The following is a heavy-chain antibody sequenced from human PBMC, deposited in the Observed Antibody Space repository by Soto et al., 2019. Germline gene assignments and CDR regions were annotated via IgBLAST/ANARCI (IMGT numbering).Heavy chain of an antibody. D-gene: IGHD4-17*01. CDR1: GGTFSSYA. J-gene: IGHJ6*02. CDR3: AREVRLRQSNYYGMDV. CDR2: IIPIFGTA. V-gene: IGHV1-69*13. Sequence: SVKVSCKASGGTFSSYAISWVRQAPGQGLEWMGGIIPIFGTANYVQKFQGRVTITADESTSTAYMELSSLRSEDTAVYYCAREVRLRQSNYYGMDVWGQGXTVTVYS.